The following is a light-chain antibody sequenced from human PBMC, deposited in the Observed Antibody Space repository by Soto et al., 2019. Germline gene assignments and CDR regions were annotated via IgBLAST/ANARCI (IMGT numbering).Light chain of an antibody. CDR2: WAS. V-gene: IGKV4-1*01. CDR3: QQYYSTPWT. Sequence: DIVMTQSPDSLAVSLGERATINCKSSQSVLYSSNNNKYLAWYQQKPGQPPKLLIYWASTRESGVPDRFSGSGSRTDFTLTISSLQAEDVAVYYCQQYYSTPWTFGQGTKVEIK. J-gene: IGKJ1*01. CDR1: QSVLYSSNNNKY.